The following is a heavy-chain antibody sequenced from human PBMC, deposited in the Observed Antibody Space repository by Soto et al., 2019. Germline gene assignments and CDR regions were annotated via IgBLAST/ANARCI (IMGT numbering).Heavy chain of an antibody. V-gene: IGHV3-7*05. Sequence: GGSLRLSCAASGFTFSSYAMNWVRQAPGKGLEWVANIKQDGSEKYYVDSVKGRLTISRDNAKNSLYLQMNSLRAEDTAVYYCAREDYYVFDYWGQGAMVTVSS. CDR3: AREDYYVFDY. J-gene: IGHJ4*02. D-gene: IGHD3-22*01. CDR2: IKQDGSEK. CDR1: GFTFSSYA.